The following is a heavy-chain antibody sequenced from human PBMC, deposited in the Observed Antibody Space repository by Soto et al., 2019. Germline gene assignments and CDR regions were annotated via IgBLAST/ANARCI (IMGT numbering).Heavy chain of an antibody. CDR3: ARVWFGTKA. V-gene: IGHV4-30-2*01. D-gene: IGHD3-10*01. CDR1: GGSISSGGYS. CDR2: IYHSGST. Sequence: SETLSLTCAVSGGSISSGGYSWSWIRQPPGKGLEWIGYIYHSGSTYYNPSLKSRVTISVDTSKDQFSLKLSSVTAAGTAVYYCARVWFGTKAWGQGTLVTVS. J-gene: IGHJ5*02.